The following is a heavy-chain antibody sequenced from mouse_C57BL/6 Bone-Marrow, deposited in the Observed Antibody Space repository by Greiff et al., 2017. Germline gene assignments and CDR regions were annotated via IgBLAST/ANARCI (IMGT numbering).Heavy chain of an antibody. D-gene: IGHD1-1*01. Sequence: QVQLQQPGAELVMPGASVKLSCKASGYTFTSYWMHWVKRRPGQGLEWIGEIDPSDSYTNYNQKFKGKSTLTVDKSSSTAYMQLSSLTSEDSAVYYCARTDAMDYWGQGTSVTVSS. CDR2: IDPSDSYT. CDR1: GYTFTSYW. J-gene: IGHJ4*01. V-gene: IGHV1-69*01. CDR3: ARTDAMDY.